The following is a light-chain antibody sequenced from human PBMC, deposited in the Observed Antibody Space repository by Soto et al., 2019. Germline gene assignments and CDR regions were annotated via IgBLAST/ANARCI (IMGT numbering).Light chain of an antibody. Sequence: IVLTQSPGTLSFSPLLRSTLSFRASQSVSSYLAWYQQKPGQAPRLLIYDASNRATGIPDRFSGSGSGTDFTLTISRLEPENSAVYYCQQYGSAPITFGQGTRLEIK. J-gene: IGKJ5*01. V-gene: IGKV3-20*01. CDR2: DAS. CDR3: QQYGSAPIT. CDR1: QSVSSY.